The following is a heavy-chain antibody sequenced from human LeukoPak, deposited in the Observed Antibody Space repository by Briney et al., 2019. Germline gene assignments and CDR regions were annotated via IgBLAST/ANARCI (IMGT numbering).Heavy chain of an antibody. CDR2: IIPIFGTA. D-gene: IGHD6-6*01. J-gene: IGHJ6*02. CDR1: GGTFSRYA. V-gene: IGHV1-69*13. CDR3: ARPYSSSSYYYGMDV. Sequence: ASVKVSCKASGGTFSRYAISWVRQAPGQGLEWMGGIIPIFGTANYAQKFQGRVTITADESTSTAYMELSSLTSEDTAVYYCARPYSSSSYYYGMDVWDQGTTVTVSS.